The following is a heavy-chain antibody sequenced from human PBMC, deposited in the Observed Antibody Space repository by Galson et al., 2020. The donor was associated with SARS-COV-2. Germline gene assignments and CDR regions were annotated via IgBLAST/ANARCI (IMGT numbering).Heavy chain of an antibody. J-gene: IGHJ6*02. CDR3: AMAPVLKGSGSYWFYYYGMDV. CDR1: GYTLTELS. D-gene: IGHD3-10*01. CDR2: FDPEDGET. Sequence: ASVKVSCKVSGYTLTELSMHWVRQAPGKGLEWMGGFDPEDGETIYAQKFQGRVTMTEDTSTDTAYMELSSLRSEDTAVYYCAMAPVLKGSGSYWFYYYGMDVWGQGTTVTVSS. V-gene: IGHV1-24*01.